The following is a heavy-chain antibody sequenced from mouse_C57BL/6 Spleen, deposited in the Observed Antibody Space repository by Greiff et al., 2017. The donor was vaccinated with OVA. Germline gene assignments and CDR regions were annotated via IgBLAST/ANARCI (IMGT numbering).Heavy chain of an antibody. CDR2: INYDGSST. V-gene: IGHV5-16*01. Sequence: EVQLVESEGGLVQPGSSMKLSCTASGFTFSDYYMAWVRQVPEKGLEWVANINYDGSSTYYLDSLKSRFIISRDNAKNILYLQMSSLKSEDTATYDCARDSYYGNYFDYWGQGTTLTVSS. J-gene: IGHJ2*01. CDR1: GFTFSDYY. CDR3: ARDSYYGNYFDY. D-gene: IGHD1-1*02.